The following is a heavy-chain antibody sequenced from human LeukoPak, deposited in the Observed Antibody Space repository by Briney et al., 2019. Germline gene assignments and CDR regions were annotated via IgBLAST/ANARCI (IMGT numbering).Heavy chain of an antibody. CDR1: GGSISSYY. CDR3: ARDDGGAAAGKPRRDDAFDI. J-gene: IGHJ3*02. CDR2: IYTSGST. Sequence: PSETLSLTCTVSGGSISSYYWSWIRQPAGKGLEWIGRIYTSGSTNYNPSLKSRVTMSVDTSKNQFSLKLSSVTAADTAVYYCARDDGGAAAGKPRRDDAFDIWGQGTMVTVSS. D-gene: IGHD6-13*01. V-gene: IGHV4-4*07.